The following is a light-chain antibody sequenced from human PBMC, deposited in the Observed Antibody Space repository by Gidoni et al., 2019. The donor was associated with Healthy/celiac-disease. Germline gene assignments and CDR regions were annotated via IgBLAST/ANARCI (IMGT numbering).Light chain of an antibody. Sequence: QSALTQPASVSGSPGQSITNSCTGTSSDVGGYNYVSWYQQHPGKAPKLMIYYVSNRPSGVSNRFSGSKSGNTASLTISGLQAEDEADYYCSSYTSSSTLEVFGGGTKLTVL. CDR1: SSDVGGYNY. J-gene: IGLJ2*01. CDR3: SSYTSSSTLEV. V-gene: IGLV2-14*01. CDR2: YVS.